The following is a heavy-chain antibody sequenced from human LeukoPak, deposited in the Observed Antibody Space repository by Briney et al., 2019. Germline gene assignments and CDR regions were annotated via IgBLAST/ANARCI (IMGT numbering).Heavy chain of an antibody. CDR2: IKQDGGEE. CDR3: ARVGTWELQRVFDY. CDR1: GFTFSNYW. D-gene: IGHD1-26*01. J-gene: IGHJ4*02. V-gene: IGHV3-7*01. Sequence: GGSLRLSCVASGFTFSNYWMSWVRQAPGKGLQWVGNIKQDGGEENYVDSVKGRFAISRDNAKNSLYLQLSSLRVDDTAVYYCARVGTWELQRVFDYWGQGTLVTVSS.